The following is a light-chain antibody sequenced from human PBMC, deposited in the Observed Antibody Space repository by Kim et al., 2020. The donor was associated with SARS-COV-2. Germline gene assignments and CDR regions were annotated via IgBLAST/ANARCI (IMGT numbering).Light chain of an antibody. J-gene: IGKJ1*01. CDR2: DAS. Sequence: LSPGERAALSCRASQSVSSYLAWYQQKPGQAPRLLIYDASTRATGIPARFSGSGSGTDFTLTISSLEPEDFAVYYCQQRSNWPRTFGQGTKVDIK. CDR1: QSVSSY. CDR3: QQRSNWPRT. V-gene: IGKV3-11*01.